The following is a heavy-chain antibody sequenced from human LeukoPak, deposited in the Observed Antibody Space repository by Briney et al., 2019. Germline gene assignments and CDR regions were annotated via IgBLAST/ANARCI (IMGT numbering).Heavy chain of an antibody. CDR2: ISSSSSSI. J-gene: IGHJ4*02. Sequence: GGSLRLSCAASGYTFSSYSMSWVRQAPGQGLEWVSYISSSSSSIYYADSVKGRFTISRDYAKNSLYLQMNSLRDEDTAVYYCTRGAYSGTSLFDYWGQGTLVTVSS. CDR3: TRGAYSGTSLFDY. V-gene: IGHV3-48*02. CDR1: GYTFSSYS. D-gene: IGHD2-15*01.